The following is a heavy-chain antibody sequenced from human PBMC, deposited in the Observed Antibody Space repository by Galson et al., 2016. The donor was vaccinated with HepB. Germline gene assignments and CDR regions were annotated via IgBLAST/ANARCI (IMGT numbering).Heavy chain of an antibody. Sequence: LSLTCAVSGGSISSRNWWNWVRQPPGKGLEWIGEIYHSGRTNYSPSLKSRVTMSVDKSKNQFSLRLNSVAAADTAVYYCAVDYGGNSAFDSWGQGTLATVSS. CDR2: IYHSGRT. V-gene: IGHV4-4*02. CDR1: GGSISSRNW. J-gene: IGHJ4*02. CDR3: AVDYGGNSAFDS. D-gene: IGHD4-23*01.